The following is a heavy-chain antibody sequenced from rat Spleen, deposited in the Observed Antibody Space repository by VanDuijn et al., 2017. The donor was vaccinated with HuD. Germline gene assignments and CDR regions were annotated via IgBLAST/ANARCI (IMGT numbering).Heavy chain of an antibody. Sequence: EVQLVESGGGLVQPGRSMKLSCAASGFTFSDYYMAWVRQAPKKGLEWVASISYEGSSTYYGDSVKGRFTISRDNAKSTLYLQMNSLRSEDTATYYCAVTGAAYWGQGTLVTVSS. CDR1: GFTFSDYY. J-gene: IGHJ3*01. V-gene: IGHV5-22*01. CDR3: AVTGAAY. D-gene: IGHD4-1*01. CDR2: ISYEGSST.